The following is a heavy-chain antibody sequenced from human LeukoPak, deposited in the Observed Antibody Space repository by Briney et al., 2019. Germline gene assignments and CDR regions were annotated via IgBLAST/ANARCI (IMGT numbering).Heavy chain of an antibody. CDR3: TRDRGYCSSTSCYAWFDP. J-gene: IGHJ5*02. CDR1: GFTFSSYA. CDR2: IRDKAYGGTT. Sequence: PGGSLRLSCAASGFTFSSYAMSWVRQAPGKGLAWVGFIRDKAYGGTTEYAASVKGRFTISRDDSKSIAYLQMSSLKTEDTAVYYCTRDRGYCSSTSCYAWFDPWGQGILVTVSS. V-gene: IGHV3-49*04. D-gene: IGHD2-2*01.